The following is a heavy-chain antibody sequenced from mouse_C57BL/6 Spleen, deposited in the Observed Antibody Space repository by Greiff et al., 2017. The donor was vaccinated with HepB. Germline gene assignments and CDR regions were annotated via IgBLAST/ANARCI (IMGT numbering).Heavy chain of an antibody. Sequence: QVQLKQSGPELVKPGASVKISCKASGYAFSSSWMNWVKQRPGKGLEWIGRIYPGDGDTNYNGKFKGKATLTADKSSSTAYMQLSSLTSEDSAVYFCALTGTPWFAYWGQGTLVTVSA. V-gene: IGHV1-82*01. J-gene: IGHJ3*01. D-gene: IGHD4-1*01. CDR3: ALTGTPWFAY. CDR1: GYAFSSSW. CDR2: IYPGDGDT.